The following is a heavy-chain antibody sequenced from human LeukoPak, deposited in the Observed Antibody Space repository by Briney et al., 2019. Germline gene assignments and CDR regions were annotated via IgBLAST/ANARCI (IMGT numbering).Heavy chain of an antibody. J-gene: IGHJ4*01. CDR2: IYSGGST. Sequence: GRSLRLSCAASGFTFSSNYMSWVRQAPGKGLEWVSVIYSGGSTYHADSVKGRFTISRDNSKNTLYLQMNSLRAEDTAVYYCAKKQLWRPFDYWGQGTLVTVSS. V-gene: IGHV3-53*01. CDR3: AKKQLWRPFDY. D-gene: IGHD5-18*01. CDR1: GFTFSSNY.